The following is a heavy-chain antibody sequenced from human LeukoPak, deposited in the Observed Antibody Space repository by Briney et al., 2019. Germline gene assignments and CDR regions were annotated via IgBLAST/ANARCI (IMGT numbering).Heavy chain of an antibody. V-gene: IGHV3-23*01. CDR3: AKGLPGYYDSSGYYYSY. D-gene: IGHD3-22*01. J-gene: IGHJ4*02. CDR1: GFTFSSYA. CDR2: ISGSGGST. Sequence: GGSLRLSCAASGFTFSSYAMSWVRQAPGKGLEWVSAISGSGGSTYYADSVKGRFTISRDNSKNTLYLQMNSLRAEDTAVYYCAKGLPGYYDSSGYYYSYRGQGTLVTVSS.